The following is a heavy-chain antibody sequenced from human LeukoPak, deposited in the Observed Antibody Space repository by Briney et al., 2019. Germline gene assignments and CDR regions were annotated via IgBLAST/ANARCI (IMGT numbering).Heavy chain of an antibody. CDR2: ISNGGGTT. Sequence: GGSLRLSCAASGFTFSSYGMHWVRQAPGKGLEWVSAISNGGGTTYDADSVRGRFTISRDNSKNTLYLQMNSLRAEDTAVYYCAKADDTAAAFDYWGQGALVTVSS. CDR3: AKADDTAAAFDY. D-gene: IGHD1-1*01. J-gene: IGHJ4*02. CDR1: GFTFSSYG. V-gene: IGHV3-23*01.